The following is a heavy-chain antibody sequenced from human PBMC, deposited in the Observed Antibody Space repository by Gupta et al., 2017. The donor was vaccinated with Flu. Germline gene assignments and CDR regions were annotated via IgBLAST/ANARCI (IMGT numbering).Heavy chain of an antibody. D-gene: IGHD5-18*01. CDR2: IIPIFGTA. V-gene: IGHV1-69*06. J-gene: IGHJ4*02. Sequence: QGLEWMGGIIPIFGTANYAQKFQGRVTITADKSTSTAYMELSSLRSEDTAVYYCARDKGSSYSYGYGRYFDYWGQGTLVTVSS. CDR3: ARDKGSSYSYGYGRYFDY.